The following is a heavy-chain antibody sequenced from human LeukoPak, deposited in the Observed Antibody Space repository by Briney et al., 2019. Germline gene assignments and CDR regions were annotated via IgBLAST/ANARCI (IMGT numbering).Heavy chain of an antibody. V-gene: IGHV3-23*01. Sequence: PGGSLRLSCAASRFTFSSYAMSWVRQAPGKGLEWVSGFSGSGGGTYYADSVKGRFTISRDNSKNTLYLQMNSLRAEDTAVYYCAKDQLGGYDILTGYYFVGHDAFDIWGQGTMVTVSS. D-gene: IGHD3-9*01. J-gene: IGHJ3*02. CDR1: RFTFSSYA. CDR2: FSGSGGGT. CDR3: AKDQLGGYDILTGYYFVGHDAFDI.